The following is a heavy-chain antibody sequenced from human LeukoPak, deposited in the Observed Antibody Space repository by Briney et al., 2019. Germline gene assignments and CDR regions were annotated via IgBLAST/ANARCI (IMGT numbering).Heavy chain of an antibody. D-gene: IGHD2-21*02. J-gene: IGHJ4*02. CDR3: ANNAVYCSGGDGYLHQFDY. Sequence: PGRCLRLSRAPAAFTFSSSAMSWVRQAAGKGLEWVLSVSGRGDSTYYAGSVKGRFTISRDNSKNTLYLQMNSLRVEDTAVYYCANNAVYCSGGDGYLHQFDYWGQGTLVTVSS. CDR1: AFTFSSSA. CDR2: VSGRGDST. V-gene: IGHV3-23*01.